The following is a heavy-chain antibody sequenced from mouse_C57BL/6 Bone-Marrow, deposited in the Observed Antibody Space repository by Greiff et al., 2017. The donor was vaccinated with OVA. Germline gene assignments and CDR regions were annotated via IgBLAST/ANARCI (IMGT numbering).Heavy chain of an antibody. J-gene: IGHJ2*01. CDR3: AGEGGNYYGSSSPLFDY. V-gene: IGHV1-75*01. CDR1: GYTFTDYS. CDR2: FFPGSGST. D-gene: IGHD1-1*01. Sequence: QVQLKQSGPELVKPGASVKISCKASGYTFTDYSINWVKQRPGQGLEWIGWFFPGSGSTYYNEKFKGKATFTVDKSSSTAYMVLSSLTSDDSAVYFCAGEGGNYYGSSSPLFDYWGQGTTLTVSS.